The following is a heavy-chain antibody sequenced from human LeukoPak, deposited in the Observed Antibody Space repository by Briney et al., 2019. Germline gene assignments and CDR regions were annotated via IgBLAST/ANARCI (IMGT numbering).Heavy chain of an antibody. CDR3: TGGGLVRGSLPWVDP. CDR2: IYYRSKWYS. CDR1: GDSVSGGSAG. D-gene: IGHD3-10*01. Sequence: SQTLSLTCAISGDSVSGGSAGWNWIRQSPSRGLEWLGRIYYRSKWYSDYAISVKSRITINPDTSRNQFSLQLNSVTHDDTAVYYCTGGGLVRGSLPWVDPWGQGTLVTVSS. J-gene: IGHJ5*02. V-gene: IGHV6-1*01.